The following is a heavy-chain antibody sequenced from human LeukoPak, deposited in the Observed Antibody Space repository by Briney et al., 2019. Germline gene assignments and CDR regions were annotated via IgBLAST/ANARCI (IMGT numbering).Heavy chain of an antibody. J-gene: IGHJ4*01. V-gene: IGHV3-74*01. D-gene: IGHD2-8*02. CDR2: TDAGGSST. Sequence: PGGSLRLSCAASGLTVSSNYMTWVRQAPGKGLEWVSRTDAGGSSTSYADSVKGRFSISRDNGKSTLYLQMNSLRVEDTAVYYCARGPPTGGGAYVGDYWGHGTLVTVSS. CDR3: ARGPPTGGGAYVGDY. CDR1: GLTVSSNY.